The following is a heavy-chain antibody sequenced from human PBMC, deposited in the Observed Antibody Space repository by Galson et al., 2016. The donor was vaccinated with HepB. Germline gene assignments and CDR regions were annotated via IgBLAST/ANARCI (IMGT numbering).Heavy chain of an antibody. V-gene: IGHV4-31*03. CDR3: ARGRGTYGSSTGVDF. D-gene: IGHD6-19*01. Sequence: TLSLTCSVSGGSISSGADYWSWIRHHPVKGLEWIGYIYYSGRTSYNPSLKGRITMSVDRSKNQFSLRLTSVTVADAAVYYCARGRGTYGSSTGVDFWGQGLLVSVSS. J-gene: IGHJ4*02. CDR2: IYYSGRT. CDR1: GGSISSGADY.